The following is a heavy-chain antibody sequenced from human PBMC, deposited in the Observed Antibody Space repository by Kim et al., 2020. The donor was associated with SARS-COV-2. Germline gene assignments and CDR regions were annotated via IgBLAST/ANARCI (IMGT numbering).Heavy chain of an antibody. CDR1: GFTFTGYA. CDR3: VKGGRGGIWDE. V-gene: IGHV3-23*01. D-gene: IGHD3-16*01. CDR2: IEGGDGKK. Sequence: GGSLRLSCTTSGFTFTGYAMSWVRQAPGKGLEWVAGIEGGDGKKYYADSVKGRFTISRDDSKNTLYLQMSALRADDTAAYYCVKGGRGGIWDEWGQG. J-gene: IGHJ4*02.